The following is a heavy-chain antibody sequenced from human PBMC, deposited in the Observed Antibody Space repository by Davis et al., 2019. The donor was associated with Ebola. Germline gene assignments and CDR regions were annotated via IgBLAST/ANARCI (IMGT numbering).Heavy chain of an antibody. D-gene: IGHD3-16*01. CDR2: IYYSGST. V-gene: IGHV4-59*08. J-gene: IGHJ4*02. CDR3: ARLGFLGGQFDF. CDR1: GGSISSDY. Sequence: MPSETLSLTCTVSGGSISSDYWSWIRQPPGKGLEWIGFIYYSGSTNYNLSLKSRVTISVDTSKNQFSLMLTSVTAADTAVYYCARLGFLGGQFDFWGQGTLVTVSS.